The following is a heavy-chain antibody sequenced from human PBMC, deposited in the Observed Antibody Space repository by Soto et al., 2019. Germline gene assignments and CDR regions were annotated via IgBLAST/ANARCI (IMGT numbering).Heavy chain of an antibody. CDR2: INHSGST. CDR1: GGSFSGYY. V-gene: IGHV4-34*01. D-gene: IGHD6-6*01. J-gene: IGHJ6*02. CDR3: ARGGLIAARPFTRSDYYGMDV. Sequence: KTSETLSLTCAVYGGSFSGYYWSWIRQPPGKGLEWIGEINHSGSTNYNPSLKSRVTISVDTSKNQFSLKLSSVTAADTAVYYCARGGLIAARPFTRSDYYGMDVWGQGTTVTVSS.